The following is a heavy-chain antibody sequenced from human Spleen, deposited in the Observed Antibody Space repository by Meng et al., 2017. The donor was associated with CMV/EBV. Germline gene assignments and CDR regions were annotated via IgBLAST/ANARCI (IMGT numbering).Heavy chain of an antibody. J-gene: IGHJ5*02. CDR1: DGSITSYY. CDR2: IHSSGNT. CDR3: ARAPHGYNWFDP. V-gene: IGHV4-59*01. Sequence: SETLSLTCTVSDGSITSYYWNWIRQPPGRGLEWIGNIHSSGNTEYNPALENRVIISIDTSKKQFSLRLSSVTAADTAVYYCARAPHGYNWFDPWGQGTLVTVSS.